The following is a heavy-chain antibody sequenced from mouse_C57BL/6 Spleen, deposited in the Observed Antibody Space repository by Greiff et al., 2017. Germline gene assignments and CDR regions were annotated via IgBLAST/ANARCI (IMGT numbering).Heavy chain of an antibody. CDR1: GYTFTSYD. V-gene: IGHV1-85*01. D-gene: IGHD1-1*01. Sequence: VKLMESGPELVKPGASVQLSCKASGYTFTSYDINWVKQRPGQGLEWIGWIYPRDGSTKYNEKFKGKATLTVDPSSSTAYMELHSLTSEDSAVYCCARESITTVVAGYFDVWGTGTTVTVSS. CDR3: ARESITTVVAGYFDV. CDR2: IYPRDGST. J-gene: IGHJ1*03.